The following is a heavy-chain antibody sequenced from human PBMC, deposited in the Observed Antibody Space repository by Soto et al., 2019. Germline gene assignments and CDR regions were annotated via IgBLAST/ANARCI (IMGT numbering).Heavy chain of an antibody. CDR2: IKWDASEK. V-gene: IGHV3-7*03. CDR1: GFTFGYYW. Sequence: GGSLRLSCAASGFTFGYYWMSWVRQAPGKGLEWLATIKWDASEKKYVGSVKGRFTISRDDSKNTLFLQMTSLRVEDTAVYFCAKDLGARAFHFDYWGQGTLVTVSS. J-gene: IGHJ4*02. CDR3: AKDLGARAFHFDY. D-gene: IGHD1-26*01.